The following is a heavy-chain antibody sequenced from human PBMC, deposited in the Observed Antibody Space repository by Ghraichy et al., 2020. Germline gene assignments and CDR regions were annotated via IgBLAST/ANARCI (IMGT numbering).Heavy chain of an antibody. CDR2: IYHSGTT. CDR3: ARGHTVYDTSGYLVNAFDI. D-gene: IGHD3-22*01. V-gene: IGHV4-30-2*01. Sequence: LSLTCAVSGGSISSGGYSWSWIRQPPGKGLEWIGYIYHSGTTYYNPSLKSRVTISINRSKNEFSLKLSSVTAADTAVYYCARGHTVYDTSGYLVNAFDIWGQGTMVTVSS. J-gene: IGHJ3*02. CDR1: GGSISSGGYS.